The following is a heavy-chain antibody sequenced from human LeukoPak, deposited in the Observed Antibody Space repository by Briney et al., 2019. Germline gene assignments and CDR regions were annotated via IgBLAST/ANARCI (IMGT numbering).Heavy chain of an antibody. Sequence: ASVKVSCKASGYTFTSYYMHWVRQAPGQGLEWMGIINPSGGSTSYAQKFQGRVTMTRDTSTSTVYMELSSLRSEDTAVYYCARDWRDYYDSSGFDAFDIWGQGTMVTVSS. CDR1: GYTFTSYY. V-gene: IGHV1-46*01. CDR2: INPSGGST. J-gene: IGHJ3*02. CDR3: ARDWRDYYDSSGFDAFDI. D-gene: IGHD3-22*01.